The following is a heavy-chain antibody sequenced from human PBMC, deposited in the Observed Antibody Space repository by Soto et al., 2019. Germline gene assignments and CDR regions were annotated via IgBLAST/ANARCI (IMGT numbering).Heavy chain of an antibody. D-gene: IGHD2-2*01. Sequence: SQTLSLTCAISGDSVSSNSAAWNWIRQSPSRGLEWLGRTYYRSKWYNDYAVSVKSRITINPDTSKNQFSLQLNSVTPEDTAVYYCARVGYCISTSCPNWFDPWGQGTLVTVPQ. J-gene: IGHJ5*02. CDR1: GDSVSSNSAA. V-gene: IGHV6-1*01. CDR3: ARVGYCISTSCPNWFDP. CDR2: TYYRSKWYN.